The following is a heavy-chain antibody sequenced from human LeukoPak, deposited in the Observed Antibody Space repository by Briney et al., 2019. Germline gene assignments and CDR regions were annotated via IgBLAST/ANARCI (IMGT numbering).Heavy chain of an antibody. J-gene: IGHJ4*02. CDR3: AKSAFSYYDSSGHFDY. CDR2: ISGSGGST. CDR1: GFIFKDYW. D-gene: IGHD3-22*01. Sequence: GGSLRLSCAASGFIFKDYWMIWVRQAPGKGLEWVSAISGSGGSTYYADSVKGRFTISRDNSKNTLYLQMNSLRAEDTAVYYCAKSAFSYYDSSGHFDYWGQGTLVTVSS. V-gene: IGHV3-23*01.